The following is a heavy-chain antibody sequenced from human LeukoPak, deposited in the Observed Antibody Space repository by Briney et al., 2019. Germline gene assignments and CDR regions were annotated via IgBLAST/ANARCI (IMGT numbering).Heavy chain of an antibody. V-gene: IGHV3-11*01. Sequence: PGGSLRLSCAASGFTFGDYYMSWIRQAPGKGLEWVSYISSSGSTIYYADSVKGRFTISRDNAKNSLYLQMNSLRAEDTAVYYCASMDYDFWSGYPYYFDYWGQGTLVTVSS. D-gene: IGHD3-3*01. CDR1: GFTFGDYY. CDR2: ISSSGSTI. J-gene: IGHJ4*02. CDR3: ASMDYDFWSGYPYYFDY.